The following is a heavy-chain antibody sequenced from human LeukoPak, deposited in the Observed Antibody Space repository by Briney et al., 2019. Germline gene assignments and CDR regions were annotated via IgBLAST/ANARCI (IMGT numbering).Heavy chain of an antibody. CDR1: GYTFTSYD. Sequence: ASVKVSCKASGYTFTSYDINWVRQATGQGLEWMGWMNPNSGNTGYAQKFQGRVTMTRNTSISTAYMELSSLRSEDTAVYYCAGSYYDYIWGSYRLVNYYYYMDVWGKGTTVTVSS. D-gene: IGHD3-16*02. J-gene: IGHJ6*03. CDR2: MNPNSGNT. CDR3: AGSYYDYIWGSYRLVNYYYYMDV. V-gene: IGHV1-8*01.